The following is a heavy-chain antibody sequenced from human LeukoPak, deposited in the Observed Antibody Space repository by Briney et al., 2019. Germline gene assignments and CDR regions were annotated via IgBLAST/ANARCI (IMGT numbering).Heavy chain of an antibody. CDR1: GYTFTNYL. D-gene: IGHD2-2*01. J-gene: IGHJ3*02. CDR3: ASTYCSSTSCYGDDAFDI. CDR2: INAGNGNT. Sequence: ASVKVSCKASGYTFTNYLMHWVRQAPGQRLEWMGWINAGNGNTKYSQKFQGRVTITRDTSASTAYMELSSLRSEDTAVYHCASTYCSSTSCYGDDAFDIWGQGTMVTVSS. V-gene: IGHV1-3*01.